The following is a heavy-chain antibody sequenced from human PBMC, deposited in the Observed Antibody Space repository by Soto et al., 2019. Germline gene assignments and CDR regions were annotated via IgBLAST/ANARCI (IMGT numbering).Heavy chain of an antibody. J-gene: IGHJ6*02. Sequence: ASVKVSCKASGYTFTSYGISWVRQAPGQGLEWMGWISVDNGNTNYAQKLQGRVTMTTDTPTSTAYMELRSLRSDDTAVYYCARDELAAAGSPLIKNYYYYGMDVWGQGTTVTVSS. D-gene: IGHD6-13*01. CDR2: ISVDNGNT. V-gene: IGHV1-18*01. CDR1: GYTFTSYG. CDR3: ARDELAAAGSPLIKNYYYYGMDV.